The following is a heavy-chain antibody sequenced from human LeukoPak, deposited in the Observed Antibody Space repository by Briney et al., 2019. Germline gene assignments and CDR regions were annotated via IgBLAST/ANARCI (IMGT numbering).Heavy chain of an antibody. Sequence: SETLSLTCTVSGGSISSYYWSWIRQPPGKGLEWIGYIYNSGSTNYNPSLKSRVTVSVDTSENQFSLKLSSVTAADTAVYYCARTMGHGSSWYYGMDVWGQGTTVTVSS. V-gene: IGHV4-59*01. CDR3: ARTMGHGSSWYYGMDV. D-gene: IGHD6-13*01. CDR1: GGSISSYY. J-gene: IGHJ6*02. CDR2: IYNSGST.